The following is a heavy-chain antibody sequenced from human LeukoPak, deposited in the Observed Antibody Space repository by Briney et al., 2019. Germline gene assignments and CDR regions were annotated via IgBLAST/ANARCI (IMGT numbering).Heavy chain of an antibody. CDR3: ARVRQRLVAYGMDV. Sequence: GGSPRLSCAASGFTFSDYSMNWVRQAPGKGLEWVSSISSSSTYIYYADSVKGRFTISRDNAKNSLYLQMNSLRAEDTAVYYCARVRQRLVAYGMDVWGQGTTVTVSS. D-gene: IGHD6-13*01. J-gene: IGHJ6*02. V-gene: IGHV3-21*01. CDR1: GFTFSDYS. CDR2: ISSSSTYI.